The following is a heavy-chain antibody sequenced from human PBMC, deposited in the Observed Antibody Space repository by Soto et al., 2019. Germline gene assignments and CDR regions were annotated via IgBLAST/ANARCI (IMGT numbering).Heavy chain of an antibody. CDR3: ARRGTVVVPAARNRGAWFDP. D-gene: IGHD2-2*01. J-gene: IGHJ5*02. CDR2: INHSGST. CDR1: GGSFSGYY. V-gene: IGHV4-34*01. Sequence: SETLSLTCAVYGGSFSGYYWSWIRQPPGKGLEWIGEINHSGSTNYNPSLKSRVTISVDTSKNQFSLKLSSVTAADTAVYYCARRGTVVVPAARNRGAWFDPWGQGTLVTVSS.